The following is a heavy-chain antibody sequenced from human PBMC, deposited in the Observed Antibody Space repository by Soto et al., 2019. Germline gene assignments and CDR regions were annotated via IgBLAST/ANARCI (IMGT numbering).Heavy chain of an antibody. D-gene: IGHD3-16*02. CDR2: ISGSGGST. CDR3: AKDPTYDYIWGSYRYFDY. CDR1: GFTFSSYA. Sequence: GGSLRLSCAASGFTFSSYAMSWVRQAPGKGLEWVSAISGSGGSTYYADSVKGRFTISRDNSKNTLYLQMNSLRAEDTAVYYCAKDPTYDYIWGSYRYFDYWGQGTLVTVSS. J-gene: IGHJ4*02. V-gene: IGHV3-23*01.